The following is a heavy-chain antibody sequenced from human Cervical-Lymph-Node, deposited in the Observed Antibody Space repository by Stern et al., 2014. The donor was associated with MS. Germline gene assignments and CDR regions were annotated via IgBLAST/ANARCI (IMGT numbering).Heavy chain of an antibody. CDR3: ARGSYYYGSGSYSSYFDY. D-gene: IGHD3-10*01. J-gene: IGHJ4*02. CDR2: MNPNSGNT. V-gene: IGHV1-8*01. CDR1: GYTFTSYD. Sequence: QMQLVQSGAEVKKPGASVKVSCKASGYTFTSYDINWVRQATGQGLEWMGWMNPNSGNTGYAQKFQGRVTMTRNTSISTAYMELSSLRSEDTAVYYCARGSYYYGSGSYSSYFDYWGQGTLVTVSS.